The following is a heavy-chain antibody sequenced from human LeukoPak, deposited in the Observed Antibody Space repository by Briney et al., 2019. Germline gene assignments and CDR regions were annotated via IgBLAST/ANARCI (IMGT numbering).Heavy chain of an antibody. CDR3: ARDQYPGSGTYAWFDP. Sequence: SETLSLTCTLSGASLSNYYWSWIRQPPGKKLEWIAYISFIGSNNYNPSFKPRVTTSLDTSKNQFSLTLSSVTAADTAVYYCARDQYPGSGTYAWFDPWGQGTLVTVSS. J-gene: IGHJ5*02. V-gene: IGHV4-59*01. CDR2: ISFIGSN. D-gene: IGHD3-10*01. CDR1: GASLSNYY.